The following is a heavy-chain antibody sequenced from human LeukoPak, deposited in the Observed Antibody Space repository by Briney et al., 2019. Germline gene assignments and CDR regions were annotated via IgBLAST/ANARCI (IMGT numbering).Heavy chain of an antibody. V-gene: IGHV4-59*11. Sequence: SETLSLTCTVSGGSISSHYWSWMRQPPGEGLEWIGYIYYSGSTCYSPSLKSRVTMSVDTSKNQLSLRPSSVTAADTAVYYCARWYYSSNTCYHMDVWGKGTTVTVSS. CDR2: IYYSGST. D-gene: IGHD2-2*01. J-gene: IGHJ6*03. CDR1: GGSISSHY. CDR3: ARWYYSSNTCYHMDV.